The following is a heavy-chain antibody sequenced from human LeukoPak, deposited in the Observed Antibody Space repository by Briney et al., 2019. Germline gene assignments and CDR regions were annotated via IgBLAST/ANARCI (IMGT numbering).Heavy chain of an antibody. Sequence: GGSLRLSCAASGFTFSSYSMNWVRQAPGKGLEWVSSISSSSSYIYYADSVKGRFTISRDNAKNSLYLQMNSLRAEDTAVYYCARDRGDYYDSSGYYPYWGQGTLVTVSS. D-gene: IGHD3-22*01. V-gene: IGHV3-21*01. CDR2: ISSSSSYI. CDR3: ARDRGDYYDSSGYYPY. J-gene: IGHJ4*02. CDR1: GFTFSSYS.